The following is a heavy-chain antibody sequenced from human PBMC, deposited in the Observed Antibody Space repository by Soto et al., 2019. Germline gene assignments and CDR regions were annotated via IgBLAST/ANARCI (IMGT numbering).Heavy chain of an antibody. CDR2: IYDGGST. CDR1: GGSILSYY. V-gene: IGHV4-59*08. CDR3: ARGPSGDKVDY. Sequence: SDTLSLTCTVPGGSILSYYWSWSWQPPGRGLEWIGHIYDGGSTYTNPSLTSRVTISVDTSETQFSLKLNSVSAADTAVYYCARGPSGDKVDYWGQG. D-gene: IGHD7-27*01. J-gene: IGHJ4*02.